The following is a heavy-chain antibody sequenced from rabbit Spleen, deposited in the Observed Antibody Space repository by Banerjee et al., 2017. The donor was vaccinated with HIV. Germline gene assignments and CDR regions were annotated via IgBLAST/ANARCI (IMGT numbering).Heavy chain of an antibody. CDR3: ARARPYPFVL. CDR1: GFSFSSYYY. CDR2: MRSDSAADT. V-gene: IGHV1S45*01. J-gene: IGHJ4*01. Sequence: QEQLMESGGGLVQPEGSLTLTCTASGFSFSSYYYMCWVRQAPGKGLEWIGCMRSDSAADTVYASWAKGRFTISKASSTTVTLQMTSLTAADTATYFCARARPYPFVLWGPGTLVTVS. D-gene: IGHD1-1*01.